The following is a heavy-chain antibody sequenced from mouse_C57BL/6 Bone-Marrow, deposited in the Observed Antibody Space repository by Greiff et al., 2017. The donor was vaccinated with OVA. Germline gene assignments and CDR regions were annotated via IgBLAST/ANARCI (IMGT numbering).Heavy chain of an antibody. CDR2: LRSKSSNYST. V-gene: IGHV10-3*01. J-gene: IGHJ2*01. CDR3: VRGGDGSSYIDY. CDR1: GFTFTTYA. D-gene: IGHD1-1*01. Sequence: EVHLVESGGGLVQPKGSLKLSCAASGFTFTTYAMHWVRQAPGKGLEWVASLRSKSSNYSTYYAYSVKDTFTISREDSQSMLYLQMNNLKTEDTAMYYWVRGGDGSSYIDYWGKGTTLTVSS.